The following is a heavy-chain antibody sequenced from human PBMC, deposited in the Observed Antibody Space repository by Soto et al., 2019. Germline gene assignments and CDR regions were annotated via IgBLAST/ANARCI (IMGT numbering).Heavy chain of an antibody. CDR3: TKEKSVMYSGYDAFDI. CDR1: GFTFSSYE. V-gene: IGHV3-48*03. CDR2: ISSSGTI. J-gene: IGHJ3*02. D-gene: IGHD5-12*01. Sequence: GGSLRFSCAASGFTFSSYEMDWVRQAPGKGLEWVAYISSSGTILYGDSVKGRFTISRDNADNSLYLQMNSLTAEDTAVYYCTKEKSVMYSGYDAFDIWGRGSMVTVSS.